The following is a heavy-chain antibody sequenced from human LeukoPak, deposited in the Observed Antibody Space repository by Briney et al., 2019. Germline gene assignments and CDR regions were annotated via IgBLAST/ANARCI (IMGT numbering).Heavy chain of an antibody. Sequence: TGGSLRLSCAASGFTLSSYWMSWVRQAPGKGLEWVANIKQDGNEKYYVDSVEGRFTISRDNAKSSLYLQMNSLRGEDTAVYFCARLRTTRADRHFDYWGQGTLVTVSS. CDR2: IKQDGNEK. D-gene: IGHD1-1*01. V-gene: IGHV3-7*01. J-gene: IGHJ4*02. CDR3: ARLRTTRADRHFDY. CDR1: GFTLSSYW.